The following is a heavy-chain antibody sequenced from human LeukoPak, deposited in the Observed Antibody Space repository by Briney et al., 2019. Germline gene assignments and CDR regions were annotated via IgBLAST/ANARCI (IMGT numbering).Heavy chain of an antibody. V-gene: IGHV4-34*01. D-gene: IGHD6-13*01. Sequence: SETLSLTCAVYGGSFSGYYWSWLRQPPGKGLEWIGEINHSGSTNYNPSLKSRVTISVDTSKNQFSLKLSSVTAADTAVYYCATPETGDSSSWLRRTMNYWGQGTLVTVSS. J-gene: IGHJ4*02. CDR3: ATPETGDSSSWLRRTMNY. CDR1: GGSFSGYY. CDR2: INHSGST.